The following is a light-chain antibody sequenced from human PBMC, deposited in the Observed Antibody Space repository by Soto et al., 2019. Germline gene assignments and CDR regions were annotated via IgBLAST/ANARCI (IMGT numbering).Light chain of an antibody. CDR1: PSVNGN. CDR3: QQYKGSPTWT. J-gene: IGKJ1*01. CDR2: DVS. V-gene: IGKV3-15*01. Sequence: PWERATLSFRASPSVNGNLAWYQQKPGQTPRLLIYDVSTRANGVPARFSGRGSGTEFTLTISSLQSEDFALYYCQQYKGSPTWTFGQGTKVDIK.